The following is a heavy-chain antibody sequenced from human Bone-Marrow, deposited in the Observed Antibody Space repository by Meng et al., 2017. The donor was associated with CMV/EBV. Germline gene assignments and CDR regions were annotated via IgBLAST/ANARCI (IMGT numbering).Heavy chain of an antibody. J-gene: IGHJ6*02. CDR1: GYTFSSYG. CDR2: ISPHNGDT. V-gene: IGHV1-18*01. CDR3: ARWDIVVVPAAPDGMDV. Sequence: ASVKVSCKAFGYTFSSYGITWVRQAPGQGLEWMGWISPHNGDTDYAQKFQGRVTMTTDTSTSTAYMELRSLRSDDTAVYYCARWDIVVVPAAPDGMDVWGQGTTVTVSS. D-gene: IGHD2-2*01.